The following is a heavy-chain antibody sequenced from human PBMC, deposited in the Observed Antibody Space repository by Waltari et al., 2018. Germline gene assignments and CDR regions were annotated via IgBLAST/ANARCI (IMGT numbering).Heavy chain of an antibody. CDR2: ISGGGGST. CDR1: GFTFSSYA. Sequence: EVQLVESGGGLVQPGGSLRLACAASGFTFSSYAMNWVRQAPGKGLEWVSSISGGGGSTYYADSVKGRFTISRDNSKNTLYLQMNSLRPEDTAIYYCANHYYMDVWGKGTTVTVSS. V-gene: IGHV3-23*04. CDR3: ANHYYMDV. J-gene: IGHJ6*03.